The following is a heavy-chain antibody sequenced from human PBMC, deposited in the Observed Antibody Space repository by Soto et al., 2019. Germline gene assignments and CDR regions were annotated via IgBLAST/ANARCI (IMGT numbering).Heavy chain of an antibody. CDR2: ISAYNGNT. J-gene: IGHJ6*02. V-gene: IGHV1-18*01. CDR3: ARSMVRGVHTPHYYGMDV. D-gene: IGHD3-10*01. Sequence: ASVKVSCKASGYTFTSYGISWVRQAPGQGLEWMGWISAYNGNTNYAQKLQGRVTMTTDTSTSTAYMELRSLRSDDTAVYYCARSMVRGVHTPHYYGMDVWGQGTTVTVSS. CDR1: GYTFTSYG.